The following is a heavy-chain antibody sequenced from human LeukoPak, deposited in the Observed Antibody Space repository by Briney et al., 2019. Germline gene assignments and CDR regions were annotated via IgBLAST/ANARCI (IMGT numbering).Heavy chain of an antibody. CDR3: ARDDKYYFDY. Sequence: SVKVSCKASGGTFSSYAISWVRQAPGQGLEWMGRIIPIFGTANYAQRFQGRVTITTDESTSTAYMELSSLRSEDTAVYYCARDDKYYFDYWGQGTLVTVSS. CDR1: GGTFSSYA. D-gene: IGHD3-9*01. V-gene: IGHV1-69*05. CDR2: IIPIFGTA. J-gene: IGHJ4*02.